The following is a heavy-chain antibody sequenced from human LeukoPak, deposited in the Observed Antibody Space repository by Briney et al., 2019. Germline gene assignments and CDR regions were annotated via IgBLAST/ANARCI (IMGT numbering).Heavy chain of an antibody. CDR1: GYSFTSYW. J-gene: IGHJ6*04. CDR2: IYPGDSDT. Sequence: GEPLKISCKGSGYSFTSYWIGWVRQMPGKGLEWMGIIYPGDSDTRYSPSFQGQVTISADKSISTAYLQWSSLKASDTAMYYCARRGRYFAEDHGMDVWGKGTTVTVSS. CDR3: ARRGRYFAEDHGMDV. D-gene: IGHD3-9*01. V-gene: IGHV5-51*01.